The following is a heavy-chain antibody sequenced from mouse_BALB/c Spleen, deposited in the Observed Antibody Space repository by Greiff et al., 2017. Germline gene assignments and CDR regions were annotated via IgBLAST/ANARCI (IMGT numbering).Heavy chain of an antibody. CDR2: INPSSGYT. Sequence: QVQLQQSGAELARPGASVKMSCKASGYTFTSYTMHWVTQRPGQGLEWIGYINPSSGYTNYNQKFKDKATLTADKSSSTAYMQLSSLTSEDSAVYYCARSLYYDHERGGYFDYWGQGTTLTVSS. V-gene: IGHV1-4*01. D-gene: IGHD2-4*01. J-gene: IGHJ2*01. CDR3: ARSLYYDHERGGYFDY. CDR1: GYTFTSYT.